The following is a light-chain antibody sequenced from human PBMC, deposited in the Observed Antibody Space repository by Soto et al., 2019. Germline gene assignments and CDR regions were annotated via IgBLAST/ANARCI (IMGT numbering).Light chain of an antibody. CDR1: QTISSW. CDR3: QHYNSYSEA. V-gene: IGKV1-5*03. Sequence: DIQMTQSPSTLSGSVGDRVTITCRASQTISSWLAWYQQKPGKAPKLLIYKASTLKSGVPSRFSGSGSGTEFTLTVSSLQPDDFATYYCQHYNSYSEAFGQGTKVYLK. J-gene: IGKJ1*01. CDR2: KAS.